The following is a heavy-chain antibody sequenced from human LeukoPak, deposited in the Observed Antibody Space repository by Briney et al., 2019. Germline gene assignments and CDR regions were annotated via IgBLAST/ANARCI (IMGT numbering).Heavy chain of an antibody. CDR3: AREYSGLDY. CDR1: GVTFSDHY. J-gene: IGHJ4*02. Sequence: GGSLRLSCAASGVTFSDHYMIWIRQAPGKGLEWVSYISNSGSRKSYAESVTGRFTISRDDAKKSVYLQMSSLRVEDTAVYYCAREYSGLDYWGQGTLVTVSS. V-gene: IGHV3-11*01. CDR2: ISNSGSRK. D-gene: IGHD5-12*01.